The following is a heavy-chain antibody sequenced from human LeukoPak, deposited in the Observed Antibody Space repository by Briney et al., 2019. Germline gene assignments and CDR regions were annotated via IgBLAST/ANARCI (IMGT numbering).Heavy chain of an antibody. Sequence: GGSLRLSCEASGFTFSTYNMNWVRQAPGKRLEWVSSISSSSSYIYYADSVKGRFTISRDNAKNSLYLQMNSLRAEDTAVYHCARDRLLEDRDYSYYYYMDVWGKGTTVTVSS. CDR3: ARDRLLEDRDYSYYYYMDV. CDR1: GFTFSTYN. J-gene: IGHJ6*03. CDR2: ISSSSSYI. V-gene: IGHV3-21*01. D-gene: IGHD1-1*01.